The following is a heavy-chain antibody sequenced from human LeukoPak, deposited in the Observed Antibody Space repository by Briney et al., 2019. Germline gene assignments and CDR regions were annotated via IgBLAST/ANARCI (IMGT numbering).Heavy chain of an antibody. J-gene: IGHJ6*03. Sequence: PGGPLRLPCTASGFTFGDYTMIAFPRAPGKGREGVFFIKSKTYGGTTENAASVKGRFTIPRDDSKSIAYLKINSLNPEATAVYYCGRLQRNYYYIDVWGKGTTVTVSS. D-gene: IGHD1-1*01. V-gene: IGHV3-49*03. CDR1: GFTFGDYT. CDR3: GRLQRNYYYIDV. CDR2: IKSKTYGGTT.